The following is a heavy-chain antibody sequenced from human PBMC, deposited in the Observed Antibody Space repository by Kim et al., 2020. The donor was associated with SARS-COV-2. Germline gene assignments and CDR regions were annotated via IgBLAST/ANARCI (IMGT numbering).Heavy chain of an antibody. J-gene: IGHJ6*02. CDR1: GGSISSYY. CDR2: IYYSGST. Sequence: SETLSLTCTVSGGSISSYYWSWIRQPPGKGLEWIGYIYYSGSTNYNPSLKSRVTISVDTSKNQFSLKLSSVTAADTAVYYCARGVGGQLLWDYYYYGMDVWGQGTTVTVSS. CDR3: ARGVGGQLLWDYYYYGMDV. V-gene: IGHV4-59*01. D-gene: IGHD2-2*01.